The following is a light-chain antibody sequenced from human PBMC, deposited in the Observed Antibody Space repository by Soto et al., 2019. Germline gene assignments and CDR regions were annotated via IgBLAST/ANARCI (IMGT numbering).Light chain of an antibody. CDR3: QQRRNWPLT. CDR1: QSISSN. Sequence: VLTQSPGTLSLSPGERGSLSCRASQSISSNFVAWYQQKPGQAPRLLISDASNRATGIPARFSGSGSVTDFTLTISSLEPEDSAVYFCQQRRNWPLTFGGGTKVDIK. V-gene: IGKV3-11*01. CDR2: DAS. J-gene: IGKJ4*01.